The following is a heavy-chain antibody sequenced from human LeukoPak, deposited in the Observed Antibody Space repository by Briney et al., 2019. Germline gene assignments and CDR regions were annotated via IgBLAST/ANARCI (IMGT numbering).Heavy chain of an antibody. D-gene: IGHD4-17*01. CDR1: GYTFTSYY. Sequence: GASVKVPCKVSGYTFTSYYMHWVRQAPGQGLEWMGWINTNTGNPTYAQGFTGRFVFSLDTSVSTAYLQIGSLKAEDTAVYYCARGETTVTIVHWGQGTLVTVSS. CDR3: ARGETTVTIVH. CDR2: INTNTGNP. J-gene: IGHJ4*02. V-gene: IGHV7-4-1*01.